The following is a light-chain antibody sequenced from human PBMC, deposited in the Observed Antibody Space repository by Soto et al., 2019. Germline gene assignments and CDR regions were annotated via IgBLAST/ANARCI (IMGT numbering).Light chain of an antibody. CDR1: QGISSY. CDR2: GAS. CDR3: QQLNNFPRT. J-gene: IGKJ1*01. V-gene: IGKV1-9*01. Sequence: DIQLTQSPSFLSASVGDIVTITCRASQGISSYLAWYQQRPGKAPKLLMYGASTLQSGVPSRFSGRASGTTFTLTINHLQPEDFATYYCQQLNNFPRTFGQGTKVE.